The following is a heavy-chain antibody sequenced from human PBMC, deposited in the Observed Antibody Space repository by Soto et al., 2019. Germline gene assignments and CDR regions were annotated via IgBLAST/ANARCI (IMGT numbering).Heavy chain of an antibody. J-gene: IGHJ4*01. D-gene: IGHD1-7*01. Sequence: SETLSLTCTVSSASISSAGYSWSWARQHPGKGLEWIGYITYSGDTDYNPALRSRVSISIDTSRNQFSLKLSSVTAEDTAIYYCARSGTPLIEILDNWGHGTLVTVSS. CDR3: ARSGTPLIEILDN. V-gene: IGHV4-31*03. CDR1: SASISSAGYS. CDR2: ITYSGDT.